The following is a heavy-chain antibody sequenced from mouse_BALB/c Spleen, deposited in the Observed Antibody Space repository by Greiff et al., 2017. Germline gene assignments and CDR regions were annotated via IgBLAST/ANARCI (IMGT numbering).Heavy chain of an antibody. J-gene: IGHJ4*01. CDR2: IYWDDDK. V-gene: IGHV8-12*01. Sequence: ESGPGILQPSQTLSLTCSFSGFSLSTSGMGVSWIRQPSGKGLEWLAHIYWDDDKRYNPSLKSRLTISKDTSRNQVFLKITSVDTADTATYYCARRGEYGNYAYAMDYWGQGTSVTVSS. CDR3: ARRGEYGNYAYAMDY. D-gene: IGHD2-10*02. CDR1: GFSLSTSGMG.